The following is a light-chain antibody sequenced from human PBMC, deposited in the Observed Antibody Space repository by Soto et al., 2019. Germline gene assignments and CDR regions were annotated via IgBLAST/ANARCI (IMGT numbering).Light chain of an antibody. Sequence: EIVMTQSPATVSVSPGERATLSCRASQSVTSTLAWYQQKPGRALRLLIDGASTRATGIPDRFSGSGSGTDFTLTIGGLQPDDFATYYCQHYNAFPWPFGQGTKVDIK. CDR1: QSVTST. J-gene: IGKJ1*01. CDR3: QHYNAFPWP. V-gene: IGKV3D-15*01. CDR2: GAS.